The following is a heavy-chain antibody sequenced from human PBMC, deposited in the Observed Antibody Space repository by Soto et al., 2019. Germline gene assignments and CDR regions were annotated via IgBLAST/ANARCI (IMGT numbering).Heavy chain of an antibody. CDR2: IDPSDSYT. J-gene: IGHJ4*02. V-gene: IGHV5-10-1*01. CDR3: AREPKRSTGYSSDTTFDY. Sequence: EVQLVQSGAEVKKPGESLRISCKGSGYSFTSYWINWVRQMPGKGLEWMGRIDPSDSYTNYSPSFQGHVTISADKSISTAYLQWSSLKASDTAMYYCAREPKRSTGYSSDTTFDYWGQGTLVTVSS. D-gene: IGHD6-25*01. CDR1: GYSFTSYW.